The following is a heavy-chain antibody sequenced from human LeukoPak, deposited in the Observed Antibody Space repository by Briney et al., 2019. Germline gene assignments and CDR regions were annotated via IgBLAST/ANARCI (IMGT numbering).Heavy chain of an antibody. Sequence: SETLSLTCAVSGYSISSSNYWAWIRQPPGKGLEWIGHIYYSGGIYYNPSLKSRVTMSVDTSKDQFSLKLSSVTAVDTAVYYCARKATTGPTKAAFDIWGQGTMVTVSS. CDR2: IYYSGGI. D-gene: IGHD4-17*01. CDR3: ARKATTGPTKAAFDI. CDR1: GYSISSSNY. V-gene: IGHV4-28*05. J-gene: IGHJ3*02.